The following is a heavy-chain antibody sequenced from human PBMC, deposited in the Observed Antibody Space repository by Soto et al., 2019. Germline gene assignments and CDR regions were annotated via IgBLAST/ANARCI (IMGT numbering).Heavy chain of an antibody. J-gene: IGHJ6*02. CDR3: ARVSGKLVPAALPHYYYGMDV. D-gene: IGHD2-2*01. Sequence: GESLKISCKGSGYSFTSYWIGWVRQMPGKGLEWMGIIYPGDSDTRYSPSFQGQVTISADKSISTAYLQWSSLKASDTAMYYCARVSGKLVPAALPHYYYGMDVWGHGTTVTVSS. V-gene: IGHV5-51*01. CDR2: IYPGDSDT. CDR1: GYSFTSYW.